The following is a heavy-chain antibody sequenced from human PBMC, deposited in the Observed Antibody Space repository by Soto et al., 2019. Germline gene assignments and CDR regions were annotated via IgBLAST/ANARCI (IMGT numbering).Heavy chain of an antibody. CDR3: AASIFYYGMDV. CDR1: GYTFTNYW. CDR2: IYPGDSDT. Sequence: GESLKISCKGSGYTFTNYWIGWVRQMPGTGLEWMGIIYPGDSDTKYNQSFQGQVTISADKSITTTYLQWSSLKASDTAIYYCAASIFYYGMDVWGQGTTVTVSS. J-gene: IGHJ6*02. V-gene: IGHV5-51*01.